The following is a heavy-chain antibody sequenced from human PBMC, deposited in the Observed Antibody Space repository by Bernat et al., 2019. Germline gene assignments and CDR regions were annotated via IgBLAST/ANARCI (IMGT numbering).Heavy chain of an antibody. J-gene: IGHJ4*02. Sequence: EVQLVQSGAEVKKPGESLKISCQGSGYSFVTYWIAWVRQKPGKGLEWMGIINPGESDTRYSPSFQGQVTISADKSISTAYLQWSSLKASDTAMYYCARQYVSSGARDYWGQGTLVTVSS. V-gene: IGHV5-51*01. CDR3: ARQYVSSGARDY. CDR2: INPGESDT. D-gene: IGHD3-22*01. CDR1: GYSFVTYW.